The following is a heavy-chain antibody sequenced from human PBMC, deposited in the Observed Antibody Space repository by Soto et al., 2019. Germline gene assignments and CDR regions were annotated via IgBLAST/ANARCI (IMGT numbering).Heavy chain of an antibody. CDR3: ARVIVQLPGAHFYYGMDV. CDR1: GFTFSDHY. D-gene: IGHD2-2*01. J-gene: IGHJ6*02. Sequence: GGSLRLSCAASGFTFSDHYMDWVRQAPGKGLEWVGRTRNKANSYTTEYAASVKGRSTISRDDSKNSLYLQMNSLTSDDTAVYYCARVIVQLPGAHFYYGMDVWGQGTAVTVSS. V-gene: IGHV3-72*01. CDR2: TRNKANSYTT.